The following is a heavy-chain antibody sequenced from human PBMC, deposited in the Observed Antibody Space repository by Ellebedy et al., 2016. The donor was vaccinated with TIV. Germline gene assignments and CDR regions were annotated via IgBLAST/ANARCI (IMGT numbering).Heavy chain of an antibody. V-gene: IGHV1-18*04. CDR2: ISAYNGNT. Sequence: AASVKVSCKTSGYTFTTYGIDWVRQAPGQGLEWMGWISAYNGNTRYTPRIQGRVTLTTDTSTRTAYMELESLRSDDTAVYYCERGSSTSWYGGAFDIWGQGTMVTVSS. CDR1: GYTFTTYG. J-gene: IGHJ3*02. D-gene: IGHD6-13*01. CDR3: ERGSSTSWYGGAFDI.